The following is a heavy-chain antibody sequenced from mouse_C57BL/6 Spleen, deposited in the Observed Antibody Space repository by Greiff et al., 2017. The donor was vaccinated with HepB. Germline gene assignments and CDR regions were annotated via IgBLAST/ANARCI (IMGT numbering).Heavy chain of an antibody. CDR2: IYPGDGDT. CDR1: GYAFSSYW. Sequence: VQLQQSGAELVKPGASVKISCKASGYAFSSYWMNWVKQRPGKGLEWIGQIYPGDGDTNYNGKFKGKATLTADKSSSTAYMQLSSLTSEDSAVYFCARQGAYYSNSYAMDYWGQGTSVTVSS. V-gene: IGHV1-80*01. CDR3: ARQGAYYSNSYAMDY. J-gene: IGHJ4*01. D-gene: IGHD2-5*01.